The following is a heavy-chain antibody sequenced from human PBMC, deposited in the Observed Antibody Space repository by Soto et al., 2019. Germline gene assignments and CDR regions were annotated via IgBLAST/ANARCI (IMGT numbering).Heavy chain of an antibody. CDR1: GGSISSGGYS. J-gene: IGHJ5*02. V-gene: IGHV4-30-2*02. Sequence: SETLSLTCAVSGGSISSGGYSWSWIRQPPGKGLEWIGYIYHSGSTYYNPSLKSRVTISVDRSKNQFSLKLSSVTAADTAVYYCARKWDYYDSSFDPWGQGTLVTVSS. CDR3: ARKWDYYDSSFDP. CDR2: IYHSGST. D-gene: IGHD3-22*01.